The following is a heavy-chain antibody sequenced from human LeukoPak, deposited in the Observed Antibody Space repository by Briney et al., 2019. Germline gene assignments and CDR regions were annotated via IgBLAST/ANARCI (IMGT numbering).Heavy chain of an antibody. CDR1: GFTFSSYS. V-gene: IGHV3-48*01. CDR3: AHTPIAVTPLYYYYMDV. Sequence: GGSLRLSCAASGFTFSSYSMNWVRQAPGKGLEWVSYISSSSNTIYYADSVKGRFTISRDNSKNTLYLQMNSLRAEDTAVYYCAHTPIAVTPLYYYYMDVWGKGTTVTVSS. J-gene: IGHJ6*03. CDR2: ISSSSNTI. D-gene: IGHD6-19*01.